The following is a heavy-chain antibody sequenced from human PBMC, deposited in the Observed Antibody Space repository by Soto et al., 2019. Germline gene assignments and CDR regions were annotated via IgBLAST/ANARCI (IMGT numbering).Heavy chain of an antibody. Sequence: GESLKISCKGSGYSFTSHWISWVRQMPGKGLEWMGRIDPSDSYTNYSPSFQGHVTISADKSISTAYLQWSSLKASDTAMYYCASQKWYYTSNTEPESDYWGQGTLVTVSS. D-gene: IGHD4-4*01. V-gene: IGHV5-10-1*01. CDR1: GYSFTSHW. CDR2: IDPSDSYT. CDR3: ASQKWYYTSNTEPESDY. J-gene: IGHJ4*02.